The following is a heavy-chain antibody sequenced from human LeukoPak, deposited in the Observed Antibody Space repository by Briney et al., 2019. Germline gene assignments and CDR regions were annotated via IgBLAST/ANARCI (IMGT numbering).Heavy chain of an antibody. CDR3: AREVVLVAAYYFDY. V-gene: IGHV4-31*03. D-gene: IGHD2-15*01. J-gene: IGHJ4*02. CDR2: IYYSGST. Sequence: SETLSLTCTVSGGSISSGVYYWSWIRQHPGKGLEWIGYIYYSGSTYYNPSLKSRVTISVDTSKNQFSLKLSSVTAADTAVYYCAREVVLVAAYYFDYWGQGTLVTVSS. CDR1: GGSISSGVYY.